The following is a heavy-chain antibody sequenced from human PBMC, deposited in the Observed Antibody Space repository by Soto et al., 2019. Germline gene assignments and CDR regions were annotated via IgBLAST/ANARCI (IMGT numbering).Heavy chain of an antibody. CDR2: INHSGST. J-gene: IGHJ5*02. CDR1: GGSFSGYY. V-gene: IGHV4-34*01. Sequence: PSETLSLTCAVYGGSFSGYYWSWIRQPPGKGLEWIGEINHSGSTNYNPSLKSRVTISVDTSKNQFSLKLSSVTAADTAVYYCARGRVASIGRGGFSGRWFDPWGQGTMVTVYS. D-gene: IGHD2-15*01. CDR3: ARGRVASIGRGGFSGRWFDP.